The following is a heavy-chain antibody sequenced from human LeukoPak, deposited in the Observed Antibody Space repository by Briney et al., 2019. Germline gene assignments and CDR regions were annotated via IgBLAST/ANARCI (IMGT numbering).Heavy chain of an antibody. J-gene: IGHJ4*02. CDR1: GVSISNNY. CDR3: ASHKGF. V-gene: IGHV4-59*01. CDR2: IYYSGST. Sequence: SETLSLTCTVSGVSISNNYWSWFRQPPGKGLEWIGYIYYSGSTNYNPSLKSRVTISVDTSKSQFSLKLSSVTAADTAVYYCASHKGFWGQGTLVTVSS.